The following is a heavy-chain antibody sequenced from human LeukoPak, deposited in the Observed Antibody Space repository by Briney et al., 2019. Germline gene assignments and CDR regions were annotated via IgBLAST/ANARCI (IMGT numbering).Heavy chain of an antibody. V-gene: IGHV4-4*02. J-gene: IGHJ5*02. D-gene: IGHD3-16*01. CDR2: IYHSGST. CDR1: GGSVSSSNW. Sequence: SETLSLTCAVSGGSVSSSNWWRWVRQPPGKGLEWIGEIYHSGSTNYNPSLRSRVTISVDKSKNQFFLKLSSVTAADTAVYYCARSGGTYDYVWGSLNWFDPWGQGTLVTVSS. CDR3: ARSGGTYDYVWGSLNWFDP.